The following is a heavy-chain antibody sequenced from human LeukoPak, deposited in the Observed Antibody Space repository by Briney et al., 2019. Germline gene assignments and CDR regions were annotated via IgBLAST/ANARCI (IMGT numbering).Heavy chain of an antibody. D-gene: IGHD6-6*01. V-gene: IGHV3-21*06. CDR2: ISSSSSSI. CDR1: GFTFSSYS. CDR3: ARGGYSSSSYFYYYMDV. Sequence: GGSLRLSCAASGFTFSSYSMNWVRQAPGKGLEWVSSISSSSSSIYYADSVKGRFTISRDNTKNSLYLQMNSLRDEDTAVYCCARGGYSSSSYFYYYMDVWGKGTTVTVSS. J-gene: IGHJ6*03.